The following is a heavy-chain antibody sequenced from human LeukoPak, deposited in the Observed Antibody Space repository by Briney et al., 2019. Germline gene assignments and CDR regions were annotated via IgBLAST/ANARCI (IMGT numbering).Heavy chain of an antibody. Sequence: GESLKISCKDSGYRFTSYWIGWVRQMPGKGLEWMGIIYPSDSDTRYSPSFQGQVSISADKSISTAYLQWSSLKASDTAMYYCARLGRTGTVSPDAFDIWGQGTMVTVSS. CDR3: ARLGRTGTVSPDAFDI. J-gene: IGHJ3*02. CDR2: IYPSDSDT. D-gene: IGHD1-7*01. CDR1: GYRFTSYW. V-gene: IGHV5-51*01.